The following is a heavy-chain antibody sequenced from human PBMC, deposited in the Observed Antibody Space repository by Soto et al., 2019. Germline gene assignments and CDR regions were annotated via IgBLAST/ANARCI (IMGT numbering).Heavy chain of an antibody. CDR2: INPNSGGT. CDR3: ARDRTTDYYYYGMDV. D-gene: IGHD2-2*01. CDR1: GYTFTGYY. Sequence: ASVKVSCKASGYTFTGYYVHWVRQAPGQGLEWMGWINPNSGGTNYAQKFQGRVTMTRDTSISTAYMELSRLRSDDTAVYYCARDRTTDYYYYGMDVWGQGTTVTVSS. V-gene: IGHV1-2*02. J-gene: IGHJ6*02.